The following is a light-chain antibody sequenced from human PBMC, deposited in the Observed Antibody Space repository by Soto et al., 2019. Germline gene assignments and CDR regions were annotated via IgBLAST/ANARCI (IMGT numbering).Light chain of an antibody. V-gene: IGKV1-5*03. CDR1: QAISSG. J-gene: IGKJ1*01. Sequence: DLQMTPAPSTLSGSVGDRDTITCRSRQAISSGLAWYQQKPGKAPKLLIYKASTLKSGVPSRFSGSGSGTEFTLTISSLQPDDFATYYCQHYNSYSEAFGQGTKVDIK. CDR2: KAS. CDR3: QHYNSYSEA.